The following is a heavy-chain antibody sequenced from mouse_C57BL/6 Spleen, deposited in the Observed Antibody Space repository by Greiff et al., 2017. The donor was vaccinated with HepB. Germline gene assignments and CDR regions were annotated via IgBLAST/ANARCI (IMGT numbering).Heavy chain of an antibody. Sequence: VQLQQSGAELVKPGASVKLSCKASGYTFTSYWMQWVKQRPGQGLEWIGEIDPSDSYTTYNQKFKGKATLTVDTSSSTAYMQLSSLTPEDPAVYYCARPDSSGPDYWGQGTTLTVAS. CDR1: GYTFTSYW. V-gene: IGHV1-50*01. D-gene: IGHD3-2*02. CDR3: ARPDSSGPDY. J-gene: IGHJ2*01. CDR2: IDPSDSYT.